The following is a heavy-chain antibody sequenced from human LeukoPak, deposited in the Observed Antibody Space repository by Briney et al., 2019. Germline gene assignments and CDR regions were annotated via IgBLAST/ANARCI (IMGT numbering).Heavy chain of an antibody. CDR2: IYYSGST. CDR3: ARRSVAGTWFDP. J-gene: IGHJ5*02. Sequence: PSETLSLTCTVSGGSIRSYYWSWIRQPPGKGLEWIGYIYYSGSTNYNPSLKSRVTISVDTSKNQFSLKLSSVTAADTAVYYCARRSVAGTWFDPWGQGTLVTVSS. D-gene: IGHD6-19*01. V-gene: IGHV4-59*01. CDR1: GGSIRSYY.